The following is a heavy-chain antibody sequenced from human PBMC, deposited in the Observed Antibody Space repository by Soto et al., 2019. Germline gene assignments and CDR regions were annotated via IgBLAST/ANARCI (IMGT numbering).Heavy chain of an antibody. V-gene: IGHV1-3*01. J-gene: IGHJ2*01. CDR2: INAGNGNT. D-gene: IGHD2-2*01. CDR3: ARPEGYCSSTSCYWYFDL. Sequence: ASVKVSCKASGYTFTSYAMHWVRQAPGQRLEWMGWINAGNGNTKYSQKFQGRVTITRDTSASTAYMELSSLRSEDTAVYYCARPEGYCSSTSCYWYFDLWGRGTLVTVSS. CDR1: GYTFTSYA.